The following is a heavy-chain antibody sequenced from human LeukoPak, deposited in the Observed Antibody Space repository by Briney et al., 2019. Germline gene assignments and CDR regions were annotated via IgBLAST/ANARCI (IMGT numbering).Heavy chain of an antibody. CDR1: GFIFSGSW. CDR2: IKQDGSEK. Sequence: PGGSLRLSCTASGFIFSGSWMAWIRQAPGKGLEWVANIKQDGSEKYYVDSVKGRFTISRDNAKNSLYLQMNSLRAEDTAVYYCARDGGNYCSSTSCYTGFDPWGQGTLVTVSS. V-gene: IGHV3-7*03. J-gene: IGHJ5*02. D-gene: IGHD2-2*02. CDR3: ARDGGNYCSSTSCYTGFDP.